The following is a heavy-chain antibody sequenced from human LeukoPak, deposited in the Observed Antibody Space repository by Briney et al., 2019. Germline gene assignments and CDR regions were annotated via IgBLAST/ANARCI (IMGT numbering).Heavy chain of an antibody. J-gene: IGHJ3*02. D-gene: IGHD1-26*01. CDR3: ARHRRGGSPRGDAFDI. Sequence: SETLSLTCTVSGGSITNYYWSWIRQPPGKGLEWIGFSYYNGNTNYNPSLKSRVTISVDMSKNQFSLKLSSVTAADTAVYYCARHRRGGSPRGDAFDIWGQGTMVTVSS. CDR1: GGSITNYY. V-gene: IGHV4-59*08. CDR2: SYYNGNT.